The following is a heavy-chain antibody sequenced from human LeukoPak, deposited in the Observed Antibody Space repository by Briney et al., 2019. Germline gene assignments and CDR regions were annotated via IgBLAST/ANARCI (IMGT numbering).Heavy chain of an antibody. D-gene: IGHD6-6*01. CDR3: ARPREWFSSSSGSLAWFDP. Sequence: SETLSLTCAVAGYSISSGYYWGWIRQPPGKGREWVGSIYHSGSPYYNPSLQSRVTISVDTSKTQFSLRLSSVTAADTAVYYCARPREWFSSSSGSLAWFDPWGQGTLVTVSS. CDR2: IYHSGSP. V-gene: IGHV4-38-2*01. CDR1: GYSISSGYY. J-gene: IGHJ5*02.